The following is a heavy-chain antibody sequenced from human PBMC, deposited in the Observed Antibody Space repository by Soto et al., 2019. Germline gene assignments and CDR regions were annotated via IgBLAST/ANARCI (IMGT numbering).Heavy chain of an antibody. V-gene: IGHV4-59*01. Sequence: NPSETLSLTCTVSGGSISSYYWSWIRQPPGKGLEWIGYIYYSGSTNYNPSLKSRVTISVDTSKNQFSLKLSSVTAAATAVYYCARGPLCEAAGTCGWFDPWGQGTLVTVSS. CDR2: IYYSGST. D-gene: IGHD6-13*01. CDR1: GGSISSYY. CDR3: ARGPLCEAAGTCGWFDP. J-gene: IGHJ5*02.